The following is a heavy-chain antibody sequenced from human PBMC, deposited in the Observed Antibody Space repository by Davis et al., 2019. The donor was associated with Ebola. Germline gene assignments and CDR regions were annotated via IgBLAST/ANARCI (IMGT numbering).Heavy chain of an antibody. J-gene: IGHJ5*02. CDR3: ARSLRNSNWFYP. CDR2: INAGNGNT. CDR1: GYTVTSEA. V-gene: IGHV1-3*01. Sequence: AASVKVSCKAAGYTVTSEARHWVRQAPGQRLEWMGWINAGNGNTKYSQKFQGRVTITRDTSASTAYMELSSLRSEDTAVYYCARSLRNSNWFYPLFQGPLLTVSS. D-gene: IGHD1-14*01.